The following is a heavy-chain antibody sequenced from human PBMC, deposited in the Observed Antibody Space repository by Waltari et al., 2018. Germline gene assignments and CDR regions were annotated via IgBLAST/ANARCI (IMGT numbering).Heavy chain of an antibody. CDR2: INAGNGNT. J-gene: IGHJ4*02. V-gene: IGHV1-3*01. CDR1: GYTFTSYA. Sequence: QVQLVQCGAEVKKPGASVKVSCKASGYTFTSYAMHCVRQAPGQRLEWMGWINAGNGNTKYSQKFQGRVTITRDTSASTAYMELSSLRSEDTAVYYCARGVSSYPFDYWGQGTLVTVSS. CDR3: ARGVSSYPFDY. D-gene: IGHD3-16*01.